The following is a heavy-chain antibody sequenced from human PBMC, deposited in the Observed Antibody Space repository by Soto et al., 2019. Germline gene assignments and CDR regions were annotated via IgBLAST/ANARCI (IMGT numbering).Heavy chain of an antibody. D-gene: IGHD5-18*01. J-gene: IGHJ6*02. V-gene: IGHV4-30-4*01. Sequence: SETLSLTCTVSGGSISSGYYYWSWIRQPPGKGLEWIGYIYYSGSTYYNPSLRSRVAISVDRSKNQLSLKLSSVTAADTAVYYCARDEERSGYNYGVNYYYYFTKDVWGQGTTVTVSS. CDR1: GGSISSGYYY. CDR2: IYYSGST. CDR3: ARDEERSGYNYGVNYYYYFTKDV.